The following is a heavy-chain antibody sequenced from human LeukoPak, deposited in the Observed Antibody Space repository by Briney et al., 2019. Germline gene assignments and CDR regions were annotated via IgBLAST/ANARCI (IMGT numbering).Heavy chain of an antibody. Sequence: SETLSLTCTVSGGSISSYYWSWIRQPPGKGLEWIGYIYYSGSTDYNPSLKSRVTISVDTSKNQFSLKLSSVTAADTAVYYCARDLYYFDYWGQGTLVTVSS. J-gene: IGHJ4*02. CDR2: IYYSGST. V-gene: IGHV4-59*01. CDR3: ARDLYYFDY. CDR1: GGSISSYY.